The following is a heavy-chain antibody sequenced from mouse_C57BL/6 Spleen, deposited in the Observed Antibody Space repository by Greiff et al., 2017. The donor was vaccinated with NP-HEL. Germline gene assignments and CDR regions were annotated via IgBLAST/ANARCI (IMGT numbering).Heavy chain of an antibody. J-gene: IGHJ1*03. CDR3: ARWSVYWYFDV. CDR1: GFNIKNTY. CDR2: IDPANGNT. Sequence: EVKLQQSVAELVRPGASVKLSCTASGFNIKNTYMHWVKQRPEQGLEWIGRIDPANGNTKYAPKFQGKAPITADTSSITAYLQLSSLTAEDTAIYCFARWSVYWYFDVWGTGTTVTVAS. V-gene: IGHV14-3*01.